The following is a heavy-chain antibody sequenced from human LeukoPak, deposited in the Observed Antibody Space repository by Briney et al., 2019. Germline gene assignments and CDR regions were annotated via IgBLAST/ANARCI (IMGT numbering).Heavy chain of an antibody. V-gene: IGHV1-24*01. CDR2: FDPEDGET. J-gene: IGHJ4*02. CDR1: GYTLTELS. D-gene: IGHD3-22*01. Sequence: ASVKVSCKVSGYTLTELSMHWVRQAPGKGLEWMGGFDPEDGETICAQKFQGRVTMTEDTSTDTAYMELSSLRSEDTAVYYCATDRGDYYDSSGYYHGGAFPYWRQGTLVTVSS. CDR3: ATDRGDYYDSSGYYHGGAFPY.